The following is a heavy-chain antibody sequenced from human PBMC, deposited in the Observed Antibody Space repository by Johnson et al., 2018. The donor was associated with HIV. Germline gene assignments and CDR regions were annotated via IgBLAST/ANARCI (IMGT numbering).Heavy chain of an antibody. Sequence: HVQLVESGGGLVKPGGSLRVSCAASGFTFSSYGMHWVRQAPGEGLDWVAFISRDGGTEYYADSVKGRFAISRDNAKSTLYLLMNYLTPEDTAMYYCAVGIQLWFASEGDAFDIWGQGAMVSVSS. D-gene: IGHD5-18*01. CDR2: ISRDGGTE. CDR3: AVGIQLWFASEGDAFDI. J-gene: IGHJ3*02. CDR1: GFTFSSYG. V-gene: IGHV3-30*02.